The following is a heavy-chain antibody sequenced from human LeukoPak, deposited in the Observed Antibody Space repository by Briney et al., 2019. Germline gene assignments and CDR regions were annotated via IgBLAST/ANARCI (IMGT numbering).Heavy chain of an antibody. V-gene: IGHV1-46*01. J-gene: IGHJ6*02. CDR3: AREDVVLVDAFRYYYYGMDV. CDR2: INPRGGST. D-gene: IGHD2-8*01. CDR1: VYNFISYY. Sequence: ASVQVSCKASVYNFISYYMHWMRQAPGQGVAWMGVINPRGGSTSYAQKYQDRVTMTRDTSTSTVYMELSSLKSEDTAVYYCAREDVVLVDAFRYYYYGMDVWGQGTTVTVSS.